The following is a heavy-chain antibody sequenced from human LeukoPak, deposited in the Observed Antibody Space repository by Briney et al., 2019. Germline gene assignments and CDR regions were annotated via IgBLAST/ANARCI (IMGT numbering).Heavy chain of an antibody. CDR2: IWSHGRSE. J-gene: IGHJ5*02. V-gene: IGHV3-33*01. D-gene: IGHD3-22*01. CDR1: GFTFSNYG. Sequence: PGRSLRLSCAASGFTFSNYGIHWVRQAPGKGLEWVSVIWSHGRSEYYADSVKGRFTISRDNSKNTVSLQMNSLRAEDTAVYYCARDIDTSSHYGWFYPWGQGTQVIVSS. CDR3: ARDIDTSSHYGWFYP.